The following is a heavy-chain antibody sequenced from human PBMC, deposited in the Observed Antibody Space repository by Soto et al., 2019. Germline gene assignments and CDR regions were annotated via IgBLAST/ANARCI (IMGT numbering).Heavy chain of an antibody. J-gene: IGHJ5*02. CDR2: VYSSGGT. D-gene: IGHD3-3*01. Sequence: LSLTCTVSGGSMTSYYWTWIRQPAGKGLEWIGRVYSSGGTHYNPSLKSRVTISLDTSKNQFSLRLLSVTDADTAVYFCARGQRFSDWFDPWGQGTLVTVS. CDR1: GGSMTSYY. V-gene: IGHV4-4*07. CDR3: ARGQRFSDWFDP.